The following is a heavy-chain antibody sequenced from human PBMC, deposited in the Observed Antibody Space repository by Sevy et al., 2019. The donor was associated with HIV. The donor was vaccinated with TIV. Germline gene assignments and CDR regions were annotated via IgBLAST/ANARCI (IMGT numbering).Heavy chain of an antibody. CDR1: GFTFDDYA. CDR3: TRGLATADTPEYYFAY. J-gene: IGHJ4*02. D-gene: IGHD5-12*01. CDR2: ITRNSYEAYGGTT. V-gene: IGHV3-49*03. Sequence: GGSLRLSCTTSGFTFDDYAMSWFRQAPGKGLEWVAFITRNSYEAYGGTTDYAASVKGRFIISRDDSKSVAYLQMNSLKTEVTTVYYCTRGLATADTPEYYFAYWGQGALVTLSS.